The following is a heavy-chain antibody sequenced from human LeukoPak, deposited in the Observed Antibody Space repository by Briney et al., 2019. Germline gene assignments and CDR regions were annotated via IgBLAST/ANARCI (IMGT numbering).Heavy chain of an antibody. Sequence: ASVKVSCKGSGYTFTGYYMHWVRQAPGQGLEWMGWINPNSGGTNYAQKFQGRVTMTRDTSISTDYMELSDLRSDDTAVYYCARFRGSGWYSFDLWGQGTLVTVSS. V-gene: IGHV1-2*02. J-gene: IGHJ5*02. D-gene: IGHD6-19*01. CDR3: ARFRGSGWYSFDL. CDR2: INPNSGGT. CDR1: GYTFTGYY.